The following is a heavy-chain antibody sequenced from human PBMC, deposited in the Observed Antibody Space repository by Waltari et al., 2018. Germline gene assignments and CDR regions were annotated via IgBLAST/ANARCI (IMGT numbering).Heavy chain of an antibody. J-gene: IGHJ4*02. CDR1: GYTFTGYY. CDR2: INPNRGGT. Sequence: QVQLVQSGAEVKKPGASVKVSCKASGYTFTGYYMHWVRQAPGQGVEWMGWINPNRGGTNYAQKFQGRVTMTRDTSISTAYMELSRLGSDDTAVYYCARDPTVTTHYWGQGTLVTVSS. V-gene: IGHV1-2*02. D-gene: IGHD4-17*01. CDR3: ARDPTVTTHY.